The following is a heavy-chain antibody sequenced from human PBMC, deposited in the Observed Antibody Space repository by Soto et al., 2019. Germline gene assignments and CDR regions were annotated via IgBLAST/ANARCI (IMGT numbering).Heavy chain of an antibody. D-gene: IGHD3-10*01. Sequence: ESGGGVVQPGRSLRLSCAASGFTFSSYAMHWVRQAPGKGLEWVAVISYDGSNKYYADSVKGRFTISRDNSKNTLYLQMNSLRAEDTAVYYCARVGWFGELPSRGYFDYWGQGTLVTVSS. V-gene: IGHV3-30-3*01. CDR3: ARVGWFGELPSRGYFDY. CDR1: GFTFSSYA. CDR2: ISYDGSNK. J-gene: IGHJ4*02.